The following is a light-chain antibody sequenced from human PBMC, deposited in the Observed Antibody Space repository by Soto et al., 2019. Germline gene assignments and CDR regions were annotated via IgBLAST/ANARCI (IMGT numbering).Light chain of an antibody. CDR3: QQSFRRPIT. CDR2: VAF. CDR1: QSIALS. V-gene: IGKV1-39*01. J-gene: IGKJ5*01. Sequence: DIQMTQSPSSLSASVGDTVTMTCWASQSIALSVNWYQQKPGKAPKLLIYVAFTLASGVPSRFSGSGSGTEFTLTIRSLQPEDFATYYCQQSFRRPITFGQGTRLE.